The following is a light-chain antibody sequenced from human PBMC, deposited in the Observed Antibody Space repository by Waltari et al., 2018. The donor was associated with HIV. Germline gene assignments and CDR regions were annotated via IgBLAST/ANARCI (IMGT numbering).Light chain of an antibody. CDR1: QSVACDA. J-gene: IGKJ4*01. CDR2: GSP. V-gene: IGKV3-20*01. CDR3: QQYGSARRT. Sequence: EIVLTPSPATPSLSPGDTATLSCRASQSVACDALAWYQHKPGQAARLLLFGSPTRVPGIPDKFSGSGSGTDFSLTIRRLQPEDFAVYYCQQYGSARRTFGGGTKVESK.